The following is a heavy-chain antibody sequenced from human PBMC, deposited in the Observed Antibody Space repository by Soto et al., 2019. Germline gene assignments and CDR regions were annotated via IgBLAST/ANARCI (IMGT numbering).Heavy chain of an antibody. D-gene: IGHD6-13*01. J-gene: IGHJ3*02. Sequence: EVQLLESGGGLVQPGGSLRLSCAASGFTFSSYAMSWVRQAPGKGLEWVSAIRGSGGYTYYADSVKGRFTISRDNSKNTLYLQMNSLRAEDTAVYYCAKDSPPGNGAFDIWGQGTMVAVSS. CDR2: IRGSGGYT. CDR3: AKDSPPGNGAFDI. V-gene: IGHV3-23*01. CDR1: GFTFSSYA.